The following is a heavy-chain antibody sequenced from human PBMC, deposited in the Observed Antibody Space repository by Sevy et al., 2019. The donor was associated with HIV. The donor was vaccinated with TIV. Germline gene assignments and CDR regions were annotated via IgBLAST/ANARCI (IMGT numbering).Heavy chain of an antibody. CDR3: AKDGGAARPVYFDY. V-gene: IGHV3-23*01. CDR1: GFTFSTYA. CDR2: VSGNGGDT. D-gene: IGHD6-6*01. Sequence: GGSLRLSCAASGFTFSTYAMSWVRQAPGKGLEWVSAVSGNGGDTYSADSVKGRVTISRDNSKNTLYLQMNSLRADDTAVYYCAKDGGAARPVYFDYWGQGTLVTVSS. J-gene: IGHJ4*02.